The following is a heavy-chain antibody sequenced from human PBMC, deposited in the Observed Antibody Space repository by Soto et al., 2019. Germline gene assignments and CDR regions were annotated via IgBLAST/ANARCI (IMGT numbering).Heavy chain of an antibody. Sequence: PSETLSLTCTVSGGSVSGASYYWSWIRQVPGQGLEWIGNINHGGATNYNPSLKTRATISVDTSKTQFSLKVTSVTSADTAVYYCARGLDFYGSGSPDLNGYWGQGTLVTVSS. D-gene: IGHD3-10*01. V-gene: IGHV4-61*01. CDR1: GGSVSGASYY. J-gene: IGHJ4*02. CDR2: INHGGAT. CDR3: ARGLDFYGSGSPDLNGY.